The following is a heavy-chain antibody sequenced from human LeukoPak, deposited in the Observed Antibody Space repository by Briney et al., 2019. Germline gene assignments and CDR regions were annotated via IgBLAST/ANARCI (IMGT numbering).Heavy chain of an antibody. CDR1: GFTFSSYS. Sequence: GGSLRLSCAASGFTFSSYSMSWVRQAPGKGLEWVSSISSSRGYIYYADSVKGRFTISRDNAKNSLYLQMNSLRAEETAVYYCVRDTLTWRSGWYDYWGQGTLVTVSS. D-gene: IGHD6-19*01. CDR2: ISSSRGYI. J-gene: IGHJ4*02. CDR3: VRDTLTWRSGWYDY. V-gene: IGHV3-21*01.